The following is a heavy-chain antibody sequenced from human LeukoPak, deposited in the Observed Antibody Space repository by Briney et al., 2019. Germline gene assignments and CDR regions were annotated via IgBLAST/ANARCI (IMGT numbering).Heavy chain of an antibody. J-gene: IGHJ4*02. CDR3: AIGESDYYDSSGYYFE. V-gene: IGHV1-2*06. Sequence: ASVKVSCKASGYTFTGYYMHWVRQAPGQGLEWMGRINPNSGGTNYAQKFQGRVTMTRDTSISTAYMELSRLRPDDTAVYYCAIGESDYYDSSGYYFEWGQGTLVTVSS. CDR1: GYTFTGYY. D-gene: IGHD3-22*01. CDR2: INPNSGGT.